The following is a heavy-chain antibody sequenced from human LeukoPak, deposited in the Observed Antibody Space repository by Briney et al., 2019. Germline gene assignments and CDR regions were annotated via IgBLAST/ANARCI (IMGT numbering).Heavy chain of an antibody. D-gene: IGHD3-10*01. CDR3: ARGSGLRGGLLKE. J-gene: IGHJ4*02. Sequence: IRQPPXXXXXXIGYIYYSGSTNYNPSLKSRVTISVDTSKNQFSLKLSSVTAAGTAVYYCARGSGLRGGLLKEWGQGTLVTVSS. CDR2: IYYSGST. V-gene: IGHV4-59*12.